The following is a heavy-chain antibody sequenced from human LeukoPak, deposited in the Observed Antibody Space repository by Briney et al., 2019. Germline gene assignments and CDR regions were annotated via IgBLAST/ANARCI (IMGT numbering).Heavy chain of an antibody. CDR3: VRGSMHVYHLYTDY. Sequence: PGGSLRLSCAASGFTYTNYWVSWFRQAPGQGLEWVASIKQDGSERYYVDSVKGRFTISRDNAKNSLFLQLSSLRVEDTAVYYCVRGSMHVYHLYTDYWGQGTLVTVSS. CDR1: GFTYTNYW. J-gene: IGHJ4*02. V-gene: IGHV3-7*01. CDR2: IKQDGSER. D-gene: IGHD3-16*01.